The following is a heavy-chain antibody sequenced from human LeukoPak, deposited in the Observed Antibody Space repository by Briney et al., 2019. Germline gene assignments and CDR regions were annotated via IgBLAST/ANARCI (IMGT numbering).Heavy chain of an antibody. CDR2: ITFSSSII. CDR1: GFILSSYA. V-gene: IGHV3-48*01. D-gene: IGHD4-17*01. CDR3: ARDRLHYGEYEKTFDY. Sequence: GGTLRLPCAASGFILSSYAMSWVRQAPGKGLEWVSYITFSSSIIYYADSVKGRFTISRDNAKKSLYLQMNSLRAEDTAVYYCARDRLHYGEYEKTFDYWGQGTLVSVSS. J-gene: IGHJ4*02.